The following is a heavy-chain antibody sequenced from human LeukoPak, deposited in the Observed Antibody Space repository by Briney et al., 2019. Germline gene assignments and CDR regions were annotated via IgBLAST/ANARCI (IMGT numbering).Heavy chain of an antibody. Sequence: GGSLRLSCAASGFSVTNNYMSWVRQAPGKGLEWVSVIYSGGSTYYADSVKGRFTISRDNSKNMLFLQMNSLRVEDTAIYYCARAPLTGYYNPLDYWGQGTLVTVSS. J-gene: IGHJ4*02. V-gene: IGHV3-66*01. D-gene: IGHD3-9*01. CDR1: GFSVTNNY. CDR2: IYSGGST. CDR3: ARAPLTGYYNPLDY.